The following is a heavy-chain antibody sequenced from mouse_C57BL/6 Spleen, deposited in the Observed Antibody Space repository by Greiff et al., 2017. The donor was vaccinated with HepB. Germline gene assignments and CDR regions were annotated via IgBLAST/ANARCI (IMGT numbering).Heavy chain of an antibody. CDR3: ARYQIGGYYAMDY. CDR1: GFTFTDYY. J-gene: IGHJ4*01. D-gene: IGHD3-1*01. V-gene: IGHV7-3*01. Sequence: EVKVEESGGGLVQPGGSLSLSCAASGFTFTDYYMSWVRQPPGKALEWLGFIRNKANSYTTEYSASVKGRFTISRDNSQSILYLQMNALRAEDSATYYCARYQIGGYYAMDYWGQGTSVTVSS. CDR2: IRNKANSYTT.